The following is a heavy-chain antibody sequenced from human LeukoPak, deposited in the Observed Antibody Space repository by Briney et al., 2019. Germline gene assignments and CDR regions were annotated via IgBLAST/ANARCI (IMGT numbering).Heavy chain of an antibody. Sequence: PGGSLRLSCAASGFTFSSYEMNWVRQAPGKGLEWVSYISSSSSTIYYADSVKGRFTISRDNAKNSLYLQMNSLRAEDTAVYYCARDGGSSWKHADYWGQGTLVTVSS. J-gene: IGHJ4*02. CDR3: ARDGGSSWKHADY. V-gene: IGHV3-48*03. D-gene: IGHD6-13*01. CDR1: GFTFSSYE. CDR2: ISSSSSTI.